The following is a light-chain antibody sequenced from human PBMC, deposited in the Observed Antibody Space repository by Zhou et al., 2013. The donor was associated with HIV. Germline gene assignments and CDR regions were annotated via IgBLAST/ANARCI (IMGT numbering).Light chain of an antibody. J-gene: IGKJ2*01. CDR3: QQSYSTPYT. CDR1: QDISNY. Sequence: DIQMTQSPASLSASVGDRVTITCRASQDISNYLAWYQRKPGQVPKLLIYAASTLQSGVPSRFSGSGSGTDFTLTISSLQPEDFATYYCQQSYSTPYTFGQGTKLEIK. V-gene: IGKV1-27*01. CDR2: AAS.